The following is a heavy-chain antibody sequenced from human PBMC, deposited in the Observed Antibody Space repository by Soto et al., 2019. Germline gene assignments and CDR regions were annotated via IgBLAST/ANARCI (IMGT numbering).Heavy chain of an antibody. Sequence: GGSLRLSCAASGFTFSDYYMSWIRQAPGKGLEWVSYISGSGSTIYYADSVKGRFTISRDNAKNSLYLQMNSLRAEDTAVYYCARVSYDYGDVNYFDYWGQGTLVTVSS. D-gene: IGHD4-17*01. CDR3: ARVSYDYGDVNYFDY. CDR2: ISGSGSTI. CDR1: GFTFSDYY. J-gene: IGHJ4*02. V-gene: IGHV3-11*01.